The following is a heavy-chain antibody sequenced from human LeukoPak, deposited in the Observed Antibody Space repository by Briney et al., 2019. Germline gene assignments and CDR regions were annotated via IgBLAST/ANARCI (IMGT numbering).Heavy chain of an antibody. CDR1: AGSFSGYY. CDR2: INHSGST. J-gene: IGHJ4*02. Sequence: PSETLSLTCAVYAGSFSGYYWSWIRQPPGKGLEWIGEINHSGSTNYNPSLKSRVPISVDTSKNQFSLKLSSVTAADTAVYYCARGGWLQFSADFDYWGQGTLVTVSS. D-gene: IGHD5-24*01. CDR3: ARGGWLQFSADFDY. V-gene: IGHV4-34*01.